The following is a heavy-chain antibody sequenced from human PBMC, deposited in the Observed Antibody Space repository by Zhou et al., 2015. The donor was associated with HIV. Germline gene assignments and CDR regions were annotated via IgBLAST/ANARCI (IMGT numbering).Heavy chain of an antibody. V-gene: IGHV1-69*12. CDR2: IIPIFGTA. D-gene: IGHD6-13*01. CDR1: GGTFSSYA. Sequence: QVQLVQSGAEVKKPGSSVKVSCKASGGTFSSYAISWVRQAPGQGLEWMGGIIPIFGTANYAQKFQGRVTITADESTSTAYMELSSLRSEDTAVYYCARAPRGYSSSWLGGAFDIWGQGTMVTVSS. CDR3: ARAPRGYSSSWLGGAFDI. J-gene: IGHJ3*02.